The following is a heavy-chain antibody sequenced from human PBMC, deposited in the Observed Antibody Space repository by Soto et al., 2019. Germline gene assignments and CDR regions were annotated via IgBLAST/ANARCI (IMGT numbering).Heavy chain of an antibody. V-gene: IGHV1-8*01. CDR2: MNPGSGDT. D-gene: IGHD5-18*01. CDR3: ARMASFGSLNWFDP. CDR1: GYTFTNND. J-gene: IGHJ5*02. Sequence: ASVKVSCKASGYTFTNNDVTWVRQATGQGLEWMGWMNPGSGDTGYAQKFQGRVTMTRNISIATAYMELSRLRSEDTAIYYCARMASFGSLNWFDPWGQGPLVTVSS.